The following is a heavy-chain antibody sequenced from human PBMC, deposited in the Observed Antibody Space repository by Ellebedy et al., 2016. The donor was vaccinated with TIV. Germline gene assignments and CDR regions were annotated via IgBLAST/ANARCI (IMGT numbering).Heavy chain of an antibody. J-gene: IGHJ4*02. CDR2: IYYSGST. CDR1: GGSISSSVYY. CDR3: ASLCSSTSCYRANLDY. V-gene: IGHV4-39*07. D-gene: IGHD2-2*02. Sequence: ESLKISCTVSGGSISSSVYYWGWIRQPPGKGLEWIGSIYYSGSTYYNPSLKSRVTISLETSKNQFSLELSSVTAADTAVYSCASLCSSTSCYRANLDYWGQGTLVTVSS.